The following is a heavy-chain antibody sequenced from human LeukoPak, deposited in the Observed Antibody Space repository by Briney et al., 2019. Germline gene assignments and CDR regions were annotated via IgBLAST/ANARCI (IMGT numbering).Heavy chain of an antibody. CDR1: GFTFSSCG. V-gene: IGHV3-21*01. CDR3: AKDIQDRVFDYVWGSYLPGSTFDY. D-gene: IGHD3-16*02. Sequence: GGSLRLSCAASGFTFSSCGFNWVRQAPGKGLEWVSSIGPTGTDRYYADSVRGRFTISRDNAKNSMYLQMDSLRDEDTAVYYCAKDIQDRVFDYVWGSYLPGSTFDYWGQGTLVTVSS. J-gene: IGHJ4*02. CDR2: IGPTGTDR.